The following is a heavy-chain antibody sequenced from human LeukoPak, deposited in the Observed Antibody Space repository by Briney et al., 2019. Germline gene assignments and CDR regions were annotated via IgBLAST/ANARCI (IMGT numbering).Heavy chain of an antibody. V-gene: IGHV4-31*03. CDR3: ARMRPAVDN. J-gene: IGHJ4*02. CDR1: GGSISSGGYC. CDR2: IYYSGST. Sequence: PSETLSLTCTVSGGSISSGGYCWSWIRQHPGKGLEWIGYIYYSGSTDYNPSIKSRVTISVDTSKNQFFLKLYSVTAADTAVYYCARMRPAVDNWGQGTLVTVSS. D-gene: IGHD4-17*01.